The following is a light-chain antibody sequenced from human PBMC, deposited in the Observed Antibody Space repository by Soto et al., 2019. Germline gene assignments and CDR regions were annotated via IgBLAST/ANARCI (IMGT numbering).Light chain of an antibody. CDR1: ESIDRW. J-gene: IGKJ1*01. Sequence: DIQMTQSPSTLSASVGDRVTITCRASESIDRWLAWHQQKPGKAPKLLIYNASSLQNGVPSRFSGSGSGTEFTLTISSLQPDDFATYYCHQYHTYWTFGQGTKVEIK. CDR2: NAS. CDR3: HQYHTYWT. V-gene: IGKV1-5*03.